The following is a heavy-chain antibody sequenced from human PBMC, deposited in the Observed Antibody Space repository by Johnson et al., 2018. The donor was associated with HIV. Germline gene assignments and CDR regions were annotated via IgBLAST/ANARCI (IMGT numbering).Heavy chain of an antibody. D-gene: IGHD3-3*01. V-gene: IGHV3-30-3*01. Sequence: QVQLVESGGGVVQPGRSLRLSCAASGFTFNNFAMHWVRQAPGKGLEWVAVISYDGSNKAFADSLKGRFTISRDNSKNSLYLQMNSLRAEDSAVYYCARDRGGYNFWSGYYTVGAFDIWGQGTMVTVSS. CDR1: GFTFNNFA. CDR2: ISYDGSNK. CDR3: ARDRGGYNFWSGYYTVGAFDI. J-gene: IGHJ3*02.